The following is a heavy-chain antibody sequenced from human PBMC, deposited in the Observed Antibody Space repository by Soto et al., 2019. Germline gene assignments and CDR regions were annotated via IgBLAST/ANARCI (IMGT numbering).Heavy chain of an antibody. CDR3: ARPAIFGVADGAFDV. V-gene: IGHV4-39*01. D-gene: IGHD3-3*01. Sequence: SETLSLTCTVSGGSISSSSHHWGWIRQPPGKGLEWIGSIFYSGSTYYSPSLKSRVTISVDTSKNQFSLSLSSVTAADTAVYYCARPAIFGVADGAFDVWGQGTIVTGSS. J-gene: IGHJ3*01. CDR1: GGSISSSSHH. CDR2: IFYSGST.